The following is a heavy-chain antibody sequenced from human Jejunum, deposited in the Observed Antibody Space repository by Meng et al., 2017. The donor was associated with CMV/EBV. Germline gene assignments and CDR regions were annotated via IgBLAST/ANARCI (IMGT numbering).Heavy chain of an antibody. V-gene: IGHV3-15*01. J-gene: IGHJ4*02. CDR1: GLTFTNAW. CDR3: TTDNSGYYGRADY. CDR2: IKTQIYGGTT. Sequence: EVPRGGSGGGLVKPGGSLRLSCAASGLTFTNAWMSWVRQAPGKGLEWVGRIKTQIYGGTTEYAAPVNGRFTISRDDSESTLYLQMNSLKTEDTAVYYCTTDNSGYYGRADYWGQGTLVTVSS. D-gene: IGHD5-18*01.